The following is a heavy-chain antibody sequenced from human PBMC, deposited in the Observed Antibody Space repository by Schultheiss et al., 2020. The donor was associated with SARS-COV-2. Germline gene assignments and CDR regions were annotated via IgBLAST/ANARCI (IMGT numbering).Heavy chain of an antibody. J-gene: IGHJ5*02. V-gene: IGHV3-74*01. D-gene: IGHD3-3*01. Sequence: GESLKISCAASGFTFSSYWMHWVRQAPGKGLVWVSRINSDGSSTSYADSVKGRFTISRDNAKNTLYLQMNSLRAEDTAVYYCAREAIFPSSGGFDPWSQGTLVTVSS. CDR1: GFTFSSYW. CDR2: INSDGSST. CDR3: AREAIFPSSGGFDP.